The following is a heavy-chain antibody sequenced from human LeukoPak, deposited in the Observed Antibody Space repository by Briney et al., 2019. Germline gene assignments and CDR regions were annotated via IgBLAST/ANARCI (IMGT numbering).Heavy chain of an antibody. CDR2: ISRSGGTI. Sequence: GGSLRLSCAASGFNFSSEAMSWIRKIPGKGLDWVSGISRSGGTIYYADSVKGRFTISRDNAKNSLYLQMNSLRAEDTAVYYCARETPYYFDYWGQGTLVTVSS. CDR3: ARETPYYFDY. CDR1: GFNFSSEA. V-gene: IGHV3-48*04. J-gene: IGHJ4*02.